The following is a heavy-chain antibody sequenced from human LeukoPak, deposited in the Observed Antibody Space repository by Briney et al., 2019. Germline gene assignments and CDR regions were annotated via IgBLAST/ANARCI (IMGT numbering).Heavy chain of an antibody. D-gene: IGHD3-10*01. J-gene: IGHJ4*02. CDR1: GFTFSSYA. V-gene: IGHV3-23*01. CDR3: AKTGGSGSYYNRLDY. CDR2: ISGSGGST. Sequence: GGSLRLSCAASGFTFSSYAMSWVRQAPGKGLEWVSAISGSGGSTYYADSVKGRFTISRDNSKNTLYLQMNSLRAEDTAVYYCAKTGGSGSYYNRLDYWGQGTLVTVSS.